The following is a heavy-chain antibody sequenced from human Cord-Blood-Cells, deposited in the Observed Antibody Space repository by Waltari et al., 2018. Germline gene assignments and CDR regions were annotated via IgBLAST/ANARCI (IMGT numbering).Heavy chain of an antibody. V-gene: IGHV1-69*18. CDR1: GGTFSSYA. J-gene: IGHJ3*02. D-gene: IGHD2-8*01. Sequence: QVQLVQSGAEVKKPGSSVKVSCKASGGTFSSYAISWVRQAPGQGLEWMGRNIPIVVTANYAQKFQGRVTITADESTSTAYMELSSLRSEDTAVYYCASGYCTNGVCYDAVDIWGQGTMVTVSS. CDR3: ASGYCTNGVCYDAVDI. CDR2: NIPIVVTA.